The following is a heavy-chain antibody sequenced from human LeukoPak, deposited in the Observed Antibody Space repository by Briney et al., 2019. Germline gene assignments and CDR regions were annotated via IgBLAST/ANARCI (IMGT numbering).Heavy chain of an antibody. J-gene: IGHJ4*02. D-gene: IGHD5-18*01. V-gene: IGHV5-51*01. Sequence: GESLKISCKGSGYSFSNYWIGWVRQMPGKGLEWMGIIFPGDSETRYSSSFQGQVTFSADTSISTAYLQWSSLKTSDTAMYYCARQFKMVTAYDYWGQGTLVTVSS. CDR1: GYSFSNYW. CDR3: ARQFKMVTAYDY. CDR2: IFPGDSET.